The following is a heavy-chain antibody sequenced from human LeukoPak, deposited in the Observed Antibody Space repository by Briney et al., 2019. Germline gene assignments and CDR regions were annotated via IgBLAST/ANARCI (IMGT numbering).Heavy chain of an antibody. CDR2: ISSNGGST. V-gene: IGHV3-64*01. J-gene: IGHJ4*02. CDR1: GFTFSSYA. CDR3: AGYGSGTAPLGY. Sequence: GGSLRLSCAASGFTFSSYAMHWVRQAPGKGLEYVSAISSNGGSTYYANSVKGRFTISRDNSKNTLYLQMGSLRAEDMAMYYCAGYGSGTAPLGYWGQGTLVTVSS. D-gene: IGHD3-10*01.